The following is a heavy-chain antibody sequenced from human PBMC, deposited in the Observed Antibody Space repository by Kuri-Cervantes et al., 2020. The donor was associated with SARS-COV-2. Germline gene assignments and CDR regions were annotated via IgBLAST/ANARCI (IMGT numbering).Heavy chain of an antibody. J-gene: IGHJ4*02. D-gene: IGHD3-9*01. CDR3: ARHYAFDRFHK. Sequence: SETLSLTCAVYGESFSGYYWSWIRRPPGKGLEWIGEINHSGSTNYNPSLKSRVTISVDTSNNQFSLKLSSVTAADTAIYYCARHYAFDRFHKWGQGTQVTVSS. CDR2: INHSGST. CDR1: GESFSGYY. V-gene: IGHV4-34*01.